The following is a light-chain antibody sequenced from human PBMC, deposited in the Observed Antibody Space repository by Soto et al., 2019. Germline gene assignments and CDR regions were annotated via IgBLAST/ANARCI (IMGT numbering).Light chain of an antibody. CDR2: GTS. Sequence: EIVLTQSPGTLSLSPGERATLSCRASQSVTSIYLAWYQQKPGQAPRLLIYGTSSMSTGIPDRFSGSGSGTDFTLTISRLEPEDFAVYYCQQYDGSPPYTFGQGTKLEIK. V-gene: IGKV3-20*01. CDR3: QQYDGSPPYT. CDR1: QSVTSIY. J-gene: IGKJ2*01.